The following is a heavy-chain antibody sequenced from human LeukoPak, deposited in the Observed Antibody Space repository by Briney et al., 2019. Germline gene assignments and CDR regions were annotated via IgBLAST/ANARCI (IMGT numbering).Heavy chain of an antibody. CDR2: IYPGDSDT. CDR1: GNSFTSYW. CDR3: ARRLPRGYSGYDPYYFDY. Sequence: GESLKISCKGSGNSFTSYWIGWVRQMPGKGLEWMGIIYPGDSDTRYSPSFQGQVTISADKSISTAYLQWSSLKASDTAMYYCARRLPRGYSGYDPYYFDYWGQGTLVTVSS. V-gene: IGHV5-51*01. D-gene: IGHD5-12*01. J-gene: IGHJ4*02.